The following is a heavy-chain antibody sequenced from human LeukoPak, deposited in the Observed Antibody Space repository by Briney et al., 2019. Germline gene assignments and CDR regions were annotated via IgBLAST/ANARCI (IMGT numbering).Heavy chain of an antibody. CDR2: IHHDGRI. CDR1: GVSIDSTNW. V-gene: IGHV4/OR15-8*01. Sequence: TSETLSLTCDVSGVSIDSTNWWNWVRQPPGKGLEWIGEIHHDGRINYNPSLKSRVTLSVDKSKNQFSLRLNSVTAADTAMYYCARSHDHLWGNYPDYWAREPWSPSLQ. D-gene: IGHD3-16*02. J-gene: IGHJ4*02. CDR3: ARSHDHLWGNYPDY.